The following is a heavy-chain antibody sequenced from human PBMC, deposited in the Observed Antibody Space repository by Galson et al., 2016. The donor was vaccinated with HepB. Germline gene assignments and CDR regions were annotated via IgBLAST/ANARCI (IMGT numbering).Heavy chain of an antibody. CDR3: ARFSWVTYYDF. J-gene: IGHJ4*02. D-gene: IGHD3-16*01. V-gene: IGHV4-59*01. CDR2: IYYSGTT. CDR1: GGSIDNYS. Sequence: SETLSLTCTVSGGSIDNYSWSWIRRPPGKGLEWIGYIYYSGTTKYNPSLRSRVTISVDTSTNQFSLKMRSVTAADTALYYCARFSWVTYYDFWGPGTPVTVSS.